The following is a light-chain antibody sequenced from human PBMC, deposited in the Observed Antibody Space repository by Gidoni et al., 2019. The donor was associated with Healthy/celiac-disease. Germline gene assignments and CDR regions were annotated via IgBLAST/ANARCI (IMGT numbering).Light chain of an antibody. CDR1: QSLLHSNGYNY. J-gene: IGKJ3*01. Sequence: DIVMTQFPHSLPVTPGEPASISCRSSQSLLHSNGYNYLDWYLQKPGQSPQLLIYLGSNRASGVPDRFSGSGSGTDFTLKISKVEAEDVGVYYCMQALQTPRTFGPGTKVDIK. CDR2: LGS. V-gene: IGKV2-28*01. CDR3: MQALQTPRT.